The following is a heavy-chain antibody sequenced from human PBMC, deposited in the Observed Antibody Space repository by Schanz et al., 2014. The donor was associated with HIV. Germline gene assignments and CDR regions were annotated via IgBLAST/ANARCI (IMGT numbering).Heavy chain of an antibody. CDR3: AKDRNYYDSKYIGKGNYYYYYGMDV. CDR1: GFTFDNYG. D-gene: IGHD3-22*01. Sequence: QMQLVESGGAVVRPGRPLKLSCEASGFTFDNYGMHWVRKAQAKGLEGVAVKSIDGRKKHFADPVKGRFTMSRDNSKNTLYLQMNRVRADDTAVYYCAKDRNYYDSKYIGKGNYYYYYGMDVWGQGTTVTISS. J-gene: IGHJ6*02. CDR2: KSIDGRKK. V-gene: IGHV3-30*18.